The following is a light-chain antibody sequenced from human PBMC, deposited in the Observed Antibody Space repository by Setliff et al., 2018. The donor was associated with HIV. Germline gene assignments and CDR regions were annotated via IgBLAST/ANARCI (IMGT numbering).Light chain of an antibody. CDR2: DDS. Sequence: SYELTQPPSVSVAPGKTARIPCGGNNIGSKSVHWYQQKPGQAPVLVVYDDSDRPSGITERFSGSNSGHTATLTIIRVEAGDEADYYCQVWESSSDHWVFGGGTKVTV. V-gene: IGLV3-21*03. CDR3: QVWESSSDHWV. CDR1: NIGSKS. J-gene: IGLJ3*02.